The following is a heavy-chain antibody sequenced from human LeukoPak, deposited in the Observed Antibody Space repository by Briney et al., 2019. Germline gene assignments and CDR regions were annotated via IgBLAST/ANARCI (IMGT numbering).Heavy chain of an antibody. V-gene: IGHV1-18*01. CDR3: ARDEAYDSSGYYGV. J-gene: IGHJ4*02. D-gene: IGHD3-22*01. CDR1: GYTFTSYG. Sequence: GASVKVSCKASGYTFTSYGISWVRQAPGQGLEWMGWISAYNGNTNYAQKLQGRVTMTTDTSTSTAYMELRSLRSDDTAVYYCARDEAYDSSGYYGVWGQGTLVTVSS. CDR2: ISAYNGNT.